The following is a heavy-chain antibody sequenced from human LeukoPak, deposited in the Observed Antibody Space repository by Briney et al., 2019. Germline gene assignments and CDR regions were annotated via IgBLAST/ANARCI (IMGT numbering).Heavy chain of an antibody. V-gene: IGHV1-69*05. D-gene: IGHD3-10*01. CDR3: ARQFYGSGSFSEYFQH. CDR2: IIPVFGTA. CDR1: GGTFSSYA. J-gene: IGHJ1*01. Sequence: SVKVSCKASGGTFSSYAISWVRQAPGQGLEWMGRIIPVFGTANYAQKFQGRVTITTDESTSTAYMELSSLRSEDTAVYYCARQFYGSGSFSEYFQHWGQGTLVTVSS.